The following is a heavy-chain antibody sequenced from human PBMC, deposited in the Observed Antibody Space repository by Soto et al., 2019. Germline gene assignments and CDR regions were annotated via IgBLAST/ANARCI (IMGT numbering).Heavy chain of an antibody. CDR2: IYYSGST. Sequence: QVQLQESGPGLVKPSQTLSLTCTVSGGSISSGDYYWSWIRQPPGKGLEWIGYIYYSGSTYYNPSLKSRVTITVDTSKNQFSLKLSSVTAADTDVYYCASLYYYDSSGYYYLDYWGQGTLVTVSS. V-gene: IGHV4-30-4*01. D-gene: IGHD3-22*01. CDR3: ASLYYYDSSGYYYLDY. CDR1: GGSISSGDYY. J-gene: IGHJ4*02.